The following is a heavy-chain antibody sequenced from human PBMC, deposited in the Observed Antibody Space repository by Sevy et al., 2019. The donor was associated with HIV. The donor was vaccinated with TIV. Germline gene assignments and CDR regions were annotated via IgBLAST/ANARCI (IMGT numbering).Heavy chain of an antibody. V-gene: IGHV3-53*01. CDR1: GFTVSSNY. Sequence: GGSLRLSCAASGFTVSSNYMSWVRQAPGKGLEWVSLIYDVSSTYFADSVEGRFTISTDNSKNTFYLQMNSLRAEDTAVYYCATQSGYSTSPGAFDIWGQGTMVTVSS. CDR2: IYDVSST. J-gene: IGHJ3*02. D-gene: IGHD6-6*01. CDR3: ATQSGYSTSPGAFDI.